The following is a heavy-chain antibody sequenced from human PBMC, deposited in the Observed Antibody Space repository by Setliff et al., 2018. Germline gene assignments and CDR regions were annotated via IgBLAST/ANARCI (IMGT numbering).Heavy chain of an antibody. CDR3: VRDVGARVPATTNIAYYYYYMDV. D-gene: IGHD6-25*01. V-gene: IGHV1-3*01. CDR1: GYTFTTYN. J-gene: IGHJ6*03. CDR2: VSGVNGNM. Sequence: ASVNVSCKASGYTFTTYNIHWLRQAPGQRLEWMGWVSGVNGNMKNSQKLQDRLTFTRDTSSSTAYMELSRLRSEETAIYYCVRDVGARVPATTNIAYYYYYMDVWGKGTTVTVSS.